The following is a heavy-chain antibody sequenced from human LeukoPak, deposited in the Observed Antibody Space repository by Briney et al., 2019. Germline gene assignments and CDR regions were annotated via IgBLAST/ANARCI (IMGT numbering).Heavy chain of an antibody. D-gene: IGHD1-7*01. Sequence: PSETLSLTCAVYGGSFSGYYWSWIRQPPGKGLEWIGEINHSGSTNYNPSLKSRVTISVDTSKNQFSLKLSSVTAADTAVYYCARPAVPGTTPSWFDHWGQGTLVTVSS. V-gene: IGHV4-34*01. J-gene: IGHJ5*02. CDR2: INHSGST. CDR1: GGSFSGYY. CDR3: ARPAVPGTTPSWFDH.